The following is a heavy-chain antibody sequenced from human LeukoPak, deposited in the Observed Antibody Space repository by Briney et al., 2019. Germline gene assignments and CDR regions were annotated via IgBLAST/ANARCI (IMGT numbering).Heavy chain of an antibody. CDR1: GFTFSSYG. CDR3: ARDLYLYSGYDGPLSGY. CDR2: ISYDGSNK. D-gene: IGHD5-12*01. V-gene: IGHV3-30*03. J-gene: IGHJ4*02. Sequence: GRSLRLSCAASGFTFSSYGMHWVRQAPGKGLEWVAVISYDGSNKYYADSVKGRFTISRDNSKNTLYLQMNSLRSEDTAVYYCARDLYLYSGYDGPLSGYWGQGTLVTVSS.